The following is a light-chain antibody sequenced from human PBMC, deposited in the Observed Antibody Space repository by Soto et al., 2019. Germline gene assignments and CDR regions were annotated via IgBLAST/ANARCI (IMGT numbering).Light chain of an antibody. CDR1: QSVSSSY. Sequence: EVVLTQSPGTLSLSPGERATLSCRASQSVSSSYLAWYQQKPGQAPRLLIYAASSRATDIPDRFSGSGSGTEFTLTISSLQPDDFATYYCQQYNNYPWTFGQGTKVEIK. CDR2: AAS. V-gene: IGKV3-20*01. J-gene: IGKJ1*01. CDR3: QQYNNYPWT.